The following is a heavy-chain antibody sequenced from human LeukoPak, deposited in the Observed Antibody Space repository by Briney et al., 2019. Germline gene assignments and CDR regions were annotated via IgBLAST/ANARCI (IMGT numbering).Heavy chain of an antibody. CDR2: ISSSGSTI. Sequence: GGSLRLSCAAPGVTFSSYGMHWVRQAPGKGLEWVSYISSSGSTIYYADSVKGRFTISRDNAKNSLYLQMNSLRAEDTAVSYFAKGPCVSGSYLVNSGFDPWGQGPLVTVSS. CDR1: GVTFSSYG. CDR3: AKGPCVSGSYLVNSGFDP. D-gene: IGHD3-10*01. J-gene: IGHJ5*02. V-gene: IGHV3-48*04.